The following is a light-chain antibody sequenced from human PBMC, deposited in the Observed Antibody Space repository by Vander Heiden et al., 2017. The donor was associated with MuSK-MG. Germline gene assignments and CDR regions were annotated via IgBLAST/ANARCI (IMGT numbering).Light chain of an antibody. CDR1: QSVNSYY. CDR2: GAS. V-gene: IGKV3-20*01. J-gene: IGKJ1*01. CDR3: QHDFSSPT. Sequence: EIVLTHSPGTLSLSPGERATLSCRASQSVNSYYLGWYQQKPGQAPRLLIFGASSRAAGIPDRFSGSGSGTDFTLTISRLEPEDFAVYYWQHDFSSPTFGQGTMVEIK.